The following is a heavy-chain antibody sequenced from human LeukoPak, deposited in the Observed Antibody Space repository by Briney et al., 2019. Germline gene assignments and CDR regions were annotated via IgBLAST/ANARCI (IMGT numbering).Heavy chain of an antibody. Sequence: SVKVSCKASGGTFSSYAISWVRQAPGQGLEWMGGIIPIFGTANYAQKFQGRVTMTRDMSTSTVYMELSSLRSEDTAVYYCAREPVARGSYFDYWGQGTLVTVSS. V-gene: IGHV1-69*05. J-gene: IGHJ4*02. D-gene: IGHD2-15*01. CDR2: IIPIFGTA. CDR3: AREPVARGSYFDY. CDR1: GGTFSSYA.